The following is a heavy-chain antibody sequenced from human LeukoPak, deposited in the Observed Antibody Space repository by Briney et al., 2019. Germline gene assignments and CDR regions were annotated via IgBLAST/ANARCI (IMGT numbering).Heavy chain of an antibody. CDR3: AKDPIMYYYYGMDV. J-gene: IGHJ6*02. CDR2: ISGSGGST. Sequence: PGGSLRLSCAASGFTFSSYAMSWVRQAPGKGLEWVSAISGSGGSTYYADSVEGRFTISRDNSKNTLYLQMNSLRAEDTAVYYCAKDPIMYYYYGMDVWGQGTTVTVSS. CDR1: GFTFSSYA. D-gene: IGHD2-8*01. V-gene: IGHV3-23*01.